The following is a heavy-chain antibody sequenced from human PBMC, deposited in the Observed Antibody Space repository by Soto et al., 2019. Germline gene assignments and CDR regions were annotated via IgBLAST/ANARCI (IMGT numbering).Heavy chain of an antibody. J-gene: IGHJ4*02. Sequence: GGSVEVACEASWYTLTRYAIPLVRQGPGQRLEWMGWINDGNGNTKYSQKFQGRVTITRDTSASTAYMELSSLRSEDTAVYYCARVEVVAARLAFDYRGQGTLVTVSS. V-gene: IGHV1-3*01. D-gene: IGHD6-6*01. CDR3: ARVEVVAARLAFDY. CDR1: WYTLTRYA. CDR2: INDGNGNT.